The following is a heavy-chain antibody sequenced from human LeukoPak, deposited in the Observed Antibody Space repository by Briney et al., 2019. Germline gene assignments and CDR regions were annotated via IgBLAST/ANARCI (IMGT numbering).Heavy chain of an antibody. CDR2: INVNSGHT. D-gene: IGHD2-15*01. V-gene: IGHV1-2*02. Sequence: ASVKVSCKASGYTFSAYYIHWLRQAPGQGLEWMGWINVNSGHTNSAPNFQGRVTLTRDMSSNTAYMEVTKLTLDDTAVFYCARDGGLDFWGQGTLVTVSS. CDR1: GYTFSAYY. J-gene: IGHJ4*02. CDR3: ARDGGLDF.